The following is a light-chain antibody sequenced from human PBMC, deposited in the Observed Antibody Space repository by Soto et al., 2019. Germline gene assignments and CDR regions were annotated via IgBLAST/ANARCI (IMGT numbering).Light chain of an antibody. Sequence: AIQLTQSPSSLSASVGDRVTITCRASQGISSYLAWYQQKPGKAPKVLIYDASNLESGVPSRFSGSGSGTEFTLTISSLQPDEFATYHCQQYNSYSRTFGQGTKVEVK. CDR1: QGISSY. V-gene: IGKV1-13*02. CDR2: DAS. CDR3: QQYNSYSRT. J-gene: IGKJ1*01.